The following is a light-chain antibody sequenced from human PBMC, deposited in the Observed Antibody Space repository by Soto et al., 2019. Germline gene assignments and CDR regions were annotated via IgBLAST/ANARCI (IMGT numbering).Light chain of an antibody. CDR1: QSVSSSQ. Sequence: EIVLTQSPGTLSLSPGEGATLSCRAGQSVSSSQLAWYQQKPGQAPRLLVYGASSRATGIPERFSGSVSETDFTLSISRLEPEDFAVYFCQQYGTSPRTFGQGTKVDIK. V-gene: IGKV3-20*01. J-gene: IGKJ1*01. CDR2: GAS. CDR3: QQYGTSPRT.